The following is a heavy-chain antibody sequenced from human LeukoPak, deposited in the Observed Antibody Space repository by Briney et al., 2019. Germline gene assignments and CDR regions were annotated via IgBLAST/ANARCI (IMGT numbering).Heavy chain of an antibody. D-gene: IGHD3-22*01. J-gene: IGHJ4*02. Sequence: GGSLRLSCAASGFTFSSYAMSWVRQAPGKGLEWVSAISGSGGSTYYADSVKGRFTISRDNSKNTLYLQMNSLRAEDTAVYYCARDPKDDTSGYYYFDYWGQGTLVTVSS. V-gene: IGHV3-23*01. CDR1: GFTFSSYA. CDR3: ARDPKDDTSGYYYFDY. CDR2: ISGSGGST.